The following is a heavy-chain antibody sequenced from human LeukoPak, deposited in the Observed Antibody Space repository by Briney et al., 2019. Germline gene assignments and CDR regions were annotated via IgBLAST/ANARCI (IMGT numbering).Heavy chain of an antibody. CDR3: ARDNDSRDPPHFDY. CDR1: GYTFTSYD. J-gene: IGHJ4*02. Sequence: ASVKVSCKASGYTFTSYDINWVRQATGQGLEWMGWINLNSGHTGFAQKFQGRVTLTWDTSISTAYMELSSLTSEDTAVYYCARDNDSRDPPHFDYWGQGTLVTVSS. CDR2: INLNSGHT. V-gene: IGHV1-8*01. D-gene: IGHD3-16*01.